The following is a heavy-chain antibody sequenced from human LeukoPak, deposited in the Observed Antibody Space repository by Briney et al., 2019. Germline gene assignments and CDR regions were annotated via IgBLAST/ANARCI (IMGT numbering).Heavy chain of an antibody. CDR3: AREGGTVVVGRFDY. J-gene: IGHJ4*02. Sequence: GGSLRLSCAASGINFRASGMHWVRQAPGMGLEWVTFIQTDGSDKRYAAPVAGRFTISRDDSKNTVYLHMNSLRPDDSALYYCAREGGTVVVGRFDYWGQGTLVTVSS. CDR1: GINFRASG. CDR2: IQTDGSDK. V-gene: IGHV3-30*02. D-gene: IGHD2-2*01.